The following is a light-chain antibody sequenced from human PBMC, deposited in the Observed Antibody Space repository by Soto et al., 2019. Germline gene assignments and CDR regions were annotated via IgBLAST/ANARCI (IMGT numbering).Light chain of an antibody. V-gene: IGLV2-8*01. J-gene: IGLJ2*01. Sequence: QSALTQPPSASGSPGQSVTISCTGTSSDVGRFDYVSWYQQHPGKAPKIMIYAVSERPSGVPDRFSGSKSGNTASLTVSGLQSEDEADYYCSSYAGNNNVVFGGGTKVTVL. CDR2: AVS. CDR3: SSYAGNNNVV. CDR1: SSDVGRFDY.